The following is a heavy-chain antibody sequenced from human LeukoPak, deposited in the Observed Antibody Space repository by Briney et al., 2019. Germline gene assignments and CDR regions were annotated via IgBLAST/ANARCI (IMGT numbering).Heavy chain of an antibody. D-gene: IGHD2-2*01. CDR1: GFTFTNYA. CDR3: AKVASLCTSTSCVRGGFDY. CDR2: LSGSGGNT. J-gene: IGHJ4*02. Sequence: PGGSLRLSCSASGFTFTNYAMSWVRQAPGKGLEWVSSLSGSGGNTYYADSAKGRFTISRDNSKNTLYLQMNSLRAEDTAKYYCAKVASLCTSTSCVRGGFDYWGQGTLVTVPS. V-gene: IGHV3-23*01.